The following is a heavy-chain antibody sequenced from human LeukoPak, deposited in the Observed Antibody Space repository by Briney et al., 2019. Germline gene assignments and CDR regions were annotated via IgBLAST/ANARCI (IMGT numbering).Heavy chain of an antibody. CDR3: ARAGYYDSSGYYSFDY. V-gene: IGHV4-61*02. CDR2: IYTSGST. Sequence: SETLSLTCTVSGGSISSGSYYWSWIRQPAGKGLEWIGRIYTSGSTNYNPSLKSRVTISVDTSKNQFSLKLSSVTAADTAVYYCARAGYYDSSGYYSFDYRGQGTLVTVSS. CDR1: GGSISSGSYY. D-gene: IGHD3-22*01. J-gene: IGHJ4*02.